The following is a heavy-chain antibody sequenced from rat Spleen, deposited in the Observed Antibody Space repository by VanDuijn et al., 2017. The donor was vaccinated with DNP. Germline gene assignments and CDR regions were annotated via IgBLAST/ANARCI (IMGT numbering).Heavy chain of an antibody. J-gene: IGHJ3*01. CDR2: INYSGIT. CDR1: GFSITRSYR. D-gene: IGHD1-1*01. V-gene: IGHV3-3*01. CDR3: ARSNYYSGGGWFAY. Sequence: EVQLQESGPGLVKPSQSLSLTCSVTGFSITRSYRWNWIRKFPGSKLEWMGYINYSGITSFSPSLKSRISITRDTSKNQFFLQLNSVTTEDTATYYCARSNYYSGGGWFAYWGQGTLVTVSS.